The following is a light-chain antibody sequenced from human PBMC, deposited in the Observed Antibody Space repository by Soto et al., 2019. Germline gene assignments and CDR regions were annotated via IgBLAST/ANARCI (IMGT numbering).Light chain of an antibody. Sequence: QSALTQPPSASGSPGQSVTFSCSGTSSDVGGYNYVSWYQQHPGKAPKLMIYEVDKRPSGVPDRFSGSKSGNTASLTVSGLQAEDEADYYCSSYAGSDNLGVFGTGTKVTVL. J-gene: IGLJ1*01. V-gene: IGLV2-8*01. CDR3: SSYAGSDNLGV. CDR2: EVD. CDR1: SSDVGGYNY.